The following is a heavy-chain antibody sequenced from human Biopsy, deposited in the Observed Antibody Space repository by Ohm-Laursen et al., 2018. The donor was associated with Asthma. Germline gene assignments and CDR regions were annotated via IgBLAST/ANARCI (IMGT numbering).Heavy chain of an antibody. J-gene: IGHJ4*02. CDR2: IYDSGRT. Sequence: SDTLSLTCTVSGDSITSGGCCWNWIRQEPGKGLEWIGNIYDSGRTYYKSSLKSRITISVDSSKNQLSLTLTSVTAADTAIYYCARGVDYGGNHVDSWGQGILVTVSA. CDR3: ARGVDYGGNHVDS. CDR1: GDSITSGGCC. D-gene: IGHD4-23*01. V-gene: IGHV4-31*03.